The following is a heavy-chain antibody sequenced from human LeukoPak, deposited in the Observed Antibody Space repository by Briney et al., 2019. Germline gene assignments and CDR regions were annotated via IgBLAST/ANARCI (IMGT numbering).Heavy chain of an antibody. CDR3: ARRRHYYGSGSDPNYYYGMDV. Sequence: GGSLRLSCAASGFTFDDYAMHWVRQAPGKGLEWVSGISWNSGSIGYADSVKGRFTISRDNAKNSLYLQMNSLRAEDTAVYYCARRRHYYGSGSDPNYYYGMDVWGQGATVTVSS. J-gene: IGHJ6*02. V-gene: IGHV3-9*01. CDR1: GFTFDDYA. D-gene: IGHD3-10*01. CDR2: ISWNSGSI.